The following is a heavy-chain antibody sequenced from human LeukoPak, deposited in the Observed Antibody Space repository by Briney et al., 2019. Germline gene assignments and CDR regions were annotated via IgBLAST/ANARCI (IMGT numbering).Heavy chain of an antibody. V-gene: IGHV3-21*01. D-gene: IGHD4-17*01. J-gene: IGHJ4*02. Sequence: PGGSQRLSCAASGFTFSSYSMNWVRQAPGKGLEWVSSISSSSSYIYYADSVKGRFTISRDNAKNSLYLQMNSLRAEDTAVYYCARDLSRYGDYIDYWGQGTLVTVSS. CDR2: ISSSSSYI. CDR1: GFTFSSYS. CDR3: ARDLSRYGDYIDY.